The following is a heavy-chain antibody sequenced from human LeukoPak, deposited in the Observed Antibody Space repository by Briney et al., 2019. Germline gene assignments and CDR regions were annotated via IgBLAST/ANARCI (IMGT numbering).Heavy chain of an antibody. CDR2: ISSSGSTI. D-gene: IGHD3-10*01. CDR3: SRGPISIVRVTPPNWFYP. V-gene: IGHV3-48*03. Sequence: GGSLRLSCAASGFTFSSYEMNWVRQAPGKGLEWVSYISSSGSTIYYADSVKGRFTISRDKAKNSLYLQMNSLRAGDPAVYYCSRGPISIVRVTPPNWFYPWGQGTLVTVSS. CDR1: GFTFSSYE. J-gene: IGHJ5*02.